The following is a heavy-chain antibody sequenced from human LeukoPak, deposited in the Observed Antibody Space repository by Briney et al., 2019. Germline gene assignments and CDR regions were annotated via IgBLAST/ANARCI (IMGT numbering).Heavy chain of an antibody. Sequence: GASVKVSCKASGYTFTSYDVNWVRQATGQGLEWMGWMNPNSGNTGYAQKFQGRVTMTRDTSISTAYMEPSRLRSDDTAVYYCARDLGAAQMYEAYYYYMDVWGKGTTVTVSS. CDR2: MNPNSGNT. V-gene: IGHV1-8*02. CDR1: GYTFTSYD. D-gene: IGHD6-6*01. CDR3: ARDLGAAQMYEAYYYYMDV. J-gene: IGHJ6*03.